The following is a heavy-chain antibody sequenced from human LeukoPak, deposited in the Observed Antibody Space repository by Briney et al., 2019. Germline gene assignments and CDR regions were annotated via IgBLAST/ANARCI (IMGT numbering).Heavy chain of an antibody. D-gene: IGHD4-17*01. CDR3: TGHSSANGDYYFDS. V-gene: IGHV3-73*01. Sequence: PGGSLRLSCAASGFIFSDSAMHWVRQASGKGLEWVGRIRSKANSFATAYGESVKDRFTVSRDDSKNTAYLQMNSLKTEDTAVYYCTGHSSANGDYYFDSWGQGTPATVSS. CDR2: IRSKANSFAT. CDR1: GFIFSDSA. J-gene: IGHJ4*02.